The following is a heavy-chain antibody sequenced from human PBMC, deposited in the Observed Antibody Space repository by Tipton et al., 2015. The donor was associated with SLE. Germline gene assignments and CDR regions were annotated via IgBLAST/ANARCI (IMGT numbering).Heavy chain of an antibody. CDR2: IYTSGST. V-gene: IGHV4-4*07. CDR1: GGSISSYY. J-gene: IGHJ3*02. Sequence: TLSLTCTVSGGSISSYYWIWIRQPAGKGLEWSGRIYTSGSTNYNPSLKSRVTMSVDTSKNQFSLKRSSVTAADTAVYYCARGIDAFDIWGQGTMVTVSS. CDR3: ARGIDAFDI.